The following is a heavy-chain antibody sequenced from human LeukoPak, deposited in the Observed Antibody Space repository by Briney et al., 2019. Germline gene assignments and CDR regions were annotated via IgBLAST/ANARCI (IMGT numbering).Heavy chain of an antibody. CDR1: GFTFSSYW. V-gene: IGHV3-74*01. Sequence: GGSLRLSCEASGFTFSSYWMHWVRQTPGKGLMWVARIKSDGSTIYADSVQGRFTISRDNSKNTLYLQMNSLRAEDTAVYYCAKDFGGVGVTTMVRARGFFDYWGQGTLVTVSS. CDR2: IKSDGST. J-gene: IGHJ4*02. CDR3: AKDFGGVGVTTMVRARGFFDY. D-gene: IGHD3-10*01.